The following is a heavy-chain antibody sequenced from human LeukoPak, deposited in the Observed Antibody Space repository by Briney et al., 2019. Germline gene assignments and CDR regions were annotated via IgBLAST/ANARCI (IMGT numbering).Heavy chain of an antibody. V-gene: IGHV4-39*01. CDR2: MCYSGST. Sequence: SETLSLTCTVSGGYISSSNYYWGWIRQPPGKGLKWIGTMCYSGSTYYNPSLKSRVTISVDTSKNQFSLNLSSVTAADTAVYYCARHGRGHCSGSNCYSNFDYWGQGTLVTVSS. CDR1: GGYISSSNYY. D-gene: IGHD2-15*01. J-gene: IGHJ4*02. CDR3: ARHGRGHCSGSNCYSNFDY.